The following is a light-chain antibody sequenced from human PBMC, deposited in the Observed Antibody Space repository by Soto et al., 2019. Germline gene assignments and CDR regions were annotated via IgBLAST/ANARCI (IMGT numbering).Light chain of an antibody. CDR1: QSVSSTY. CDR2: GAS. J-gene: IGKJ5*01. V-gene: IGKV3-20*01. CDR3: QQYDNSIT. Sequence: EIVLTQSPDTLSLSPGESATLSCRASQSVSSTYLAWYQQKPGRAPRLLIYGASSRATGVPDRFIGSGSETDFTLTISRLEPEDFAVFYCQQYDNSITFGQGTRLEIE.